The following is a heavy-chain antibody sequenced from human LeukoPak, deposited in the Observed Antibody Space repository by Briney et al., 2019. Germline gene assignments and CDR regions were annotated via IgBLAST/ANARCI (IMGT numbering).Heavy chain of an antibody. V-gene: IGHV4-59*12. CDR2: IYYSGST. D-gene: IGHD3-3*01. CDR3: ARRSGYSYFQH. J-gene: IGHJ1*01. Sequence: KPSETLSLTCTVSGGSISSYYWSWIRQPPGKGLEWIGYIYYSGSTNYNPSLKSRVTISVDTSKNQFSLKLSSVTAADTAVYYCARRSGYSYFQHWGQGTLVTVSS. CDR1: GGSISSYY.